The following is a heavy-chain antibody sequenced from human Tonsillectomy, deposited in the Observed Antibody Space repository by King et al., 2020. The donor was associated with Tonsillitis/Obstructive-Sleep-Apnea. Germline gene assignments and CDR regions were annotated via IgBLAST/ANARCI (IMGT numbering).Heavy chain of an antibody. Sequence: QLVQSGAEVKKPGESLRISCKGSGYSFTSYWISWVRQMPGKGLEWMGRIYPRDSYTHYSPSFQGHVTIPADNSISTAYLQWCSLKASDTAMYYCARPGGYCTGGVCYGYWGQGTLVTVSS. CDR3: ARPGGYCTGGVCYGY. CDR1: GYSFTSYW. V-gene: IGHV5-10-1*01. CDR2: IYPRDSYT. J-gene: IGHJ4*02. D-gene: IGHD2-8*02.